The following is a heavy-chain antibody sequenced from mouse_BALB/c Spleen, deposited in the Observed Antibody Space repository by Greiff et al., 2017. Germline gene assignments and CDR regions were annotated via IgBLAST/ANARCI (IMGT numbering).Heavy chain of an antibody. V-gene: IGHV1-69*02. CDR2: IDPSDSYT. D-gene: IGHD2-4*01. Sequence: VQLQQSGAELVKPGASVKLSCKASGYTFTSYWMHWVKQRPGQGLEWIGEIDPSDSYTNYNQKFKGKATLTVDKSSSTAYMQLSSLTSEDSAVYYCARSPYDYDEDWFAYRGQGTLVTVSA. J-gene: IGHJ3*01. CDR3: ARSPYDYDEDWFAY. CDR1: GYTFTSYW.